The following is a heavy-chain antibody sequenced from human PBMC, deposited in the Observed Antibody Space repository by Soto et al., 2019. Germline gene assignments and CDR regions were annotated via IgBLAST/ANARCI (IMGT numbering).Heavy chain of an antibody. D-gene: IGHD3-9*01. CDR3: ARDAVVLRYFDFKMDV. CDR1: GFTFSSYW. J-gene: IGHJ6*04. CDR2: IKQDGSEK. V-gene: IGHV3-7*01. Sequence: GGSLRLSCAASGFTFSSYWMSWVRQAPGKGLEWVANIKQDGSEKYYVDSVKGRFTISRDNAKNSLYLQMNSLRAEDTAVYYCARDAVVLRYFDFKMDVWGKGTTVTVSS.